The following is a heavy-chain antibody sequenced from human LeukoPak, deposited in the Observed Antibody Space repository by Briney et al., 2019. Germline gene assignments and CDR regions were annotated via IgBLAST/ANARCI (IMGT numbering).Heavy chain of an antibody. CDR1: GGSISSSSYY. CDR3: ARVTAISQWYFDY. Sequence: SETLSLTCTVSGGSISSSSYYWGWIRQPPGKGLEWIGSIYYSGSTYYNPSLKSRVTISVDTSKNQFSLKLSSVTAADTAVYYCARVTAISQWYFDYWGQGTLVTVSS. CDR2: IYYSGST. V-gene: IGHV4-39*01. J-gene: IGHJ4*02. D-gene: IGHD2-21*02.